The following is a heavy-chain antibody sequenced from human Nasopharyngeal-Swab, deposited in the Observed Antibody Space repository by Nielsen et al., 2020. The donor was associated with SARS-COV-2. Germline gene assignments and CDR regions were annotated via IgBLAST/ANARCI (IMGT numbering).Heavy chain of an antibody. Sequence: GESLKISCVASGFTGSSYAMHWVRQAPGKGLEWVAVISYDGGIKNYADSVRGRFTISRDNSKSTLYLQMNSLRADDTALYYCADPPFSEYWGQGTLVTVSS. V-gene: IGHV3-30-3*01. CDR2: ISYDGGIK. J-gene: IGHJ4*02. CDR3: ADPPFSEY. CDR1: GFTGSSYA.